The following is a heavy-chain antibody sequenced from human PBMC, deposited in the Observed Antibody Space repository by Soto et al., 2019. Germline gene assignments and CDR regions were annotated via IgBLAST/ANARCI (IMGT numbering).Heavy chain of an antibody. J-gene: IGHJ4*02. Sequence: QVQLVQSGAEEKKPGASVKVSCKASGYTFTSYAMHWVRQAPGQRLEWMGWINAGNGNTKYSQKFQGRVTITRDTSASTAYMEMSSLRSDDTPLYYCARGLTFPTPLDYWGQGTLVTVSS. CDR1: GYTFTSYA. CDR2: INAGNGNT. V-gene: IGHV1-3*05. D-gene: IGHD3-16*01. CDR3: ARGLTFPTPLDY.